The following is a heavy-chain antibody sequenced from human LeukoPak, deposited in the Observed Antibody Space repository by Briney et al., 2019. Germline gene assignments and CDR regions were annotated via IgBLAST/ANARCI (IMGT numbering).Heavy chain of an antibody. J-gene: IGHJ5*02. CDR2: ISWNSGSI. CDR3: TRVAQSGPTGWFDP. D-gene: IGHD1-1*01. Sequence: GGSLRLSCAASGFTFDDYAMHWVRQAPGKGLEWVSGISWNSGSIGYADSVKGRFTISRDNPGNVMYLQMDNLRAEDTAVYYCTRVAQSGPTGWFDPWGQGTLVTVSS. V-gene: IGHV3-9*01. CDR1: GFTFDDYA.